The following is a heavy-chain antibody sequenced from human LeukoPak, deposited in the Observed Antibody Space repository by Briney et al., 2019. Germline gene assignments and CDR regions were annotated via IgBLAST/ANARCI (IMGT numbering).Heavy chain of an antibody. CDR2: VNSDGSST. CDR3: ARAMVRGTDY. Sequence: GGSLRLSCAASGFTFSTYWMHWVRQAPGKGLLWVSRVNSDGSSTMYADSVKGRFTISRDNAKNSLYLQMNSLRAEDTAVYYCARAMVRGTDYWGQGTLVTVSS. CDR1: GFTFSTYW. V-gene: IGHV3-74*03. J-gene: IGHJ4*02. D-gene: IGHD3-10*01.